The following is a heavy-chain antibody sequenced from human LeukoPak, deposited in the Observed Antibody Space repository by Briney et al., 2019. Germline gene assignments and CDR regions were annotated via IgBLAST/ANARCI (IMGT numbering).Heavy chain of an antibody. CDR3: ARGLVATTPVVERGEFDY. J-gene: IGHJ4*02. Sequence: PSQTLSLTCTVSGGSISSGDYYWSWIRQPPGKGLEWIGYIYYSGSTYYNPSLKSRFTISVDTSKNQFSLKLSSVPAAYTAVYYCARGLVATTPVVERGEFDYWGQGTLVTVSS. D-gene: IGHD5-12*01. CDR1: GGSISSGDYY. V-gene: IGHV4-30-4*08. CDR2: IYYSGST.